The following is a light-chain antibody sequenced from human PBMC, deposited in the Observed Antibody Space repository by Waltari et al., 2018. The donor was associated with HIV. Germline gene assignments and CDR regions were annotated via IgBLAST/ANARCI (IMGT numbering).Light chain of an antibody. V-gene: IGLV2-11*01. CDR2: DVR. CDR3: CSFAGSYIV. J-gene: IGLJ1*01. Sequence: QSALTQPRSVSGSPGQSVTISCTGTSSDVGAYNRVSWYQQHPGKAPKVVIYDVRERPAGVPDRFSGSKSANTASLTISGLQADDEADYHGCSFAGSYIVFGTGTKVTVL. CDR1: SSDVGAYNR.